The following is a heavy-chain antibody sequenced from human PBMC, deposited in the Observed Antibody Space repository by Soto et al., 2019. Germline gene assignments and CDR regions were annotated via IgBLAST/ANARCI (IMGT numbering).Heavy chain of an antibody. CDR3: ARGYDRGWSTHPYYFDY. Sequence: PGESLKISCQGSGYTFTSYWIGWVRQMPGKVLEWMGIIFPRDSDTRYSPPFQGHITISADKTISTAYLQLISLKASDTALYYCARGYDRGWSTHPYYFDYWVQGTLVTVSS. CDR2: IFPRDSDT. V-gene: IGHV5-51*01. D-gene: IGHD6-19*01. CDR1: GYTFTSYW. J-gene: IGHJ4*02.